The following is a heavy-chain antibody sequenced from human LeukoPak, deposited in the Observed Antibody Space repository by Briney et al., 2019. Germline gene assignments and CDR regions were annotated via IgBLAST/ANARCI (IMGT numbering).Heavy chain of an antibody. D-gene: IGHD5-18*01. V-gene: IGHV3-9*01. CDR2: LSWNSGSI. CDR3: AKDISLYSFGQFDF. J-gene: IGHJ4*02. CDR1: GFNFDDYA. Sequence: GGSLRLSCAASGFNFDDYAMHWVRQAPGKGLEWVSGLSWNSGSIGYADSVKGRFTISRDNAKNSLYLQMNSLRAEDTALYYCAKDISLYSFGQFDFWGQGTLVTVSS.